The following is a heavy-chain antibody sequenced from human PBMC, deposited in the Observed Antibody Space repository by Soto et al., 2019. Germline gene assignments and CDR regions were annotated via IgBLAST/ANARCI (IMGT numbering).Heavy chain of an antibody. CDR2: ISSSSSYI. CDR1: GFTFSSYS. V-gene: IGHV3-21*01. J-gene: IGHJ4*02. D-gene: IGHD3-22*01. Sequence: GGSLRLSCAASGFTFSSYSMNWVRQAPGKGLEWVSSISSSSSYIYYADSVKGRFTISRDNAKNSLYLQMNNLRAEDTAVYYCASSYDSSGYYSFYFDYWGQGTLVTVSS. CDR3: ASSYDSSGYYSFYFDY.